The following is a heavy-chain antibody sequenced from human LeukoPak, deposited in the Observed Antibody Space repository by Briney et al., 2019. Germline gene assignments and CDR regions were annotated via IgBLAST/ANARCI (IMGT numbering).Heavy chain of an antibody. Sequence: GGSLRLSCAASGFTFSSYAMHWVRQAPGKGLEWVAVISYDGSNKYYADSVKGRFTISRDNSKNTLYLQMNSLRAEDTAVYYCARARHGILWFGELFSAQMDVWGQGTTVTVSS. J-gene: IGHJ6*02. CDR2: ISYDGSNK. CDR3: ARARHGILWFGELFSAQMDV. V-gene: IGHV3-30-3*01. D-gene: IGHD3-10*01. CDR1: GFTFSSYA.